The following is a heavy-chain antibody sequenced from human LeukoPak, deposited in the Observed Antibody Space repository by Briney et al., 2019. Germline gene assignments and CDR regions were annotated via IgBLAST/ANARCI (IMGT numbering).Heavy chain of an antibody. D-gene: IGHD4-17*01. CDR1: GFTFTSSA. V-gene: IGHV1-58*02. CDR3: AARETVHGFFDY. CDR2: IVVGSGNT. J-gene: IGHJ4*02. Sequence: SVKVSRKASGFTFTSSAMQWVRQARGQRLEWIGWIVVGSGNTSYAQKFQERVTITRDMSTSTAYMELSSLRSEDTAVYYCAARETVHGFFDYWGQGTLVTVSS.